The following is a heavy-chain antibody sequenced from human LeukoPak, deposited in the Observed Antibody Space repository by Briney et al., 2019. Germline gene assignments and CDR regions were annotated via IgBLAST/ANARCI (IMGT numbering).Heavy chain of an antibody. Sequence: SETLSLTCAVYGGSFSGYYWSWIRQPPGKGLEWIGEINHSGSTNYNPSLKSRVTISVDTSKNQFSLKLSSVTAADTAVYYCARDRGDGYNGIIDYWGQGTLVTVSS. CDR2: INHSGST. V-gene: IGHV4-34*01. D-gene: IGHD5-24*01. CDR1: GGSFSGYY. J-gene: IGHJ4*02. CDR3: ARDRGDGYNGIIDY.